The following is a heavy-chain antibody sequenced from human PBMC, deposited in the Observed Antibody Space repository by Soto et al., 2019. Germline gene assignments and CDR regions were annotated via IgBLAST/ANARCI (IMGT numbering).Heavy chain of an antibody. CDR2: IYYSGST. V-gene: IGHV4-59*01. D-gene: IGHD3-22*01. J-gene: IGHJ1*01. CDR3: ARLGLVYYSDSSGYREYFQH. Sequence: SETLSLTCTVSGGSISSYYWSWIRQPPGKGLEWIGYIYYSGSTTYNPSLRSRVTLSVDTSKNQFSLKLSSVTAADTAVYYCARLGLVYYSDSSGYREYFQHWGQGTLVTVSS. CDR1: GGSISSYY.